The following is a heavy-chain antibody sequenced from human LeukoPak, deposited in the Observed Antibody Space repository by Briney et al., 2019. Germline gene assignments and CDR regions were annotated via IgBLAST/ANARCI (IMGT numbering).Heavy chain of an antibody. V-gene: IGHV3-23*01. CDR3: VKEGGGDEVVVITYFDY. CDR2: ISGSGGST. D-gene: IGHD3-22*01. J-gene: IGHJ4*02. Sequence: PGGSLRLSCAASGFTFSSYAMSWVRQAPGKGLEWVSAISGSGGSTYYADSVKGRFTISRDNSKNTLYLQMSSLRAEDTAVYYCVKEGGGDEVVVITYFDYWGQGTLVTVSS. CDR1: GFTFSSYA.